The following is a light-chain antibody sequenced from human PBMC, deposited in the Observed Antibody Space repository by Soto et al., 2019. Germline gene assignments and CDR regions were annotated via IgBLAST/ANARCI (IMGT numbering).Light chain of an antibody. Sequence: QSVLTQPASVSGSPGQSITISCTGTSSDVGGYNYVSWYQQHPGKAPKLMIYEVSNRPSGVSSRFSGSKSGNTASLTISGLQPEDDADYYCSSYTTSTTPRVFGTGTKVTVL. J-gene: IGLJ1*01. CDR3: SSYTTSTTPRV. CDR2: EVS. CDR1: SSDVGGYNY. V-gene: IGLV2-14*01.